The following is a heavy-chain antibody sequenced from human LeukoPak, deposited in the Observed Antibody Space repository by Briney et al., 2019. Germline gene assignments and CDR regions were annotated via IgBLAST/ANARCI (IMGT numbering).Heavy chain of an antibody. Sequence: ASVKVSCKTSGYTITDHYIHWVRQAPGQGLEWMGWINPDSGGTKYAQQFQGRVTMTRDTSISTAYMDLSSLRPDDTAVYYCARAVYKRETSAWFWNWFDPWGQGSLVTVSS. J-gene: IGHJ5*02. V-gene: IGHV1-2*02. CDR2: INPDSGGT. D-gene: IGHD1-1*01. CDR3: ARAVYKRETSAWFWNWFDP. CDR1: GYTITDHY.